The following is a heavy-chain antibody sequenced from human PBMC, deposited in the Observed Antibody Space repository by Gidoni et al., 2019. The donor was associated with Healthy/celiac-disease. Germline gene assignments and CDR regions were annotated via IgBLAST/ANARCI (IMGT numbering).Heavy chain of an antibody. CDR1: GFTFSSYA. Sequence: EVQLLESGGGLVQPGGSLRLACAASGFTFSSYAMSWVRQAPGKGLEWVSAISGSGGSTYYADAVKGRFTISRDNSKNTLYLQMNSLRAEDTAVYYCAKGNWNDNYFDYWGQGTLVTVSS. D-gene: IGHD1-1*01. CDR2: ISGSGGST. V-gene: IGHV3-23*01. J-gene: IGHJ4*02. CDR3: AKGNWNDNYFDY.